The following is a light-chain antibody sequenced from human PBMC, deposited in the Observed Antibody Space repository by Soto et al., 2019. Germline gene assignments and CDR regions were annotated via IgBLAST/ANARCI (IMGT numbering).Light chain of an antibody. V-gene: IGKV1-5*03. CDR1: QTIDSW. Sequence: IRMTQSPSSFSASVGDRVTITCRASQTIDSWLAWYQQRPGKPPNLLIYKASTLASGVPSRFSGSGSGTEFTLTINSLQPDDFATYYCQQYHIYSGTFGQGTKVDIK. CDR3: QQYHIYSGT. J-gene: IGKJ1*01. CDR2: KAS.